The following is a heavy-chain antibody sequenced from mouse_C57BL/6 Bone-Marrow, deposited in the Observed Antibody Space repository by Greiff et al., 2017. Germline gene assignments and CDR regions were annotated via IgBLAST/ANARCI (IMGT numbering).Heavy chain of an antibody. CDR1: GFSLTSYG. J-gene: IGHJ1*03. CDR2: IWRGGST. CDR3: AKKIAEYFDV. V-gene: IGHV2-5*01. Sequence: QVQLQQSGPGLVQPSQSLSITCTVSGFSLTSYGVHWVRQSPGKGLEWLGVIWRGGSTDYNAAFMSRMSITTDNSNCQVFFKMNSRRADDSAIDYGAKKIAEYFDVWGTGTTVTVSS.